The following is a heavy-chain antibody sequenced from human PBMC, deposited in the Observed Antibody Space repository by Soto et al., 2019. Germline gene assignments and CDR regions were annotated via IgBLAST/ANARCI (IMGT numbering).Heavy chain of an antibody. CDR2: IYTSGST. Sequence: QVQLQESGPGLVKPSETLSLTCTVSGGSISSYYWSWIRQPAGKGLEWIGRIYTSGSTNYNPSLKSRVTMSVDTSKNQFSLKLSSVTAADTAVYYCARDHPDSSSWDVPFDPWGQGTLVTVSS. D-gene: IGHD6-13*01. V-gene: IGHV4-4*07. CDR1: GGSISSYY. J-gene: IGHJ5*02. CDR3: ARDHPDSSSWDVPFDP.